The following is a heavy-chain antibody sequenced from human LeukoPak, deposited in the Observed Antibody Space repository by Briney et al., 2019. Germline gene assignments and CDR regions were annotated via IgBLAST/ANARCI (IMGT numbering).Heavy chain of an antibody. J-gene: IGHJ6*03. Sequence: GGSLRLSCAASGFTFSSYAMHWVRQAPGKGMEYVSAISSNGGSTYYANSVKGRFTIYRDNSKNRLYLQMGSLRAEDMAVYYCPRDGIVVVPAANRYGHYYYYMDVWGKGTTVTVSS. D-gene: IGHD2-2*01. CDR2: ISSNGGST. V-gene: IGHV3-64*01. CDR3: PRDGIVVVPAANRYGHYYYYMDV. CDR1: GFTFSSYA.